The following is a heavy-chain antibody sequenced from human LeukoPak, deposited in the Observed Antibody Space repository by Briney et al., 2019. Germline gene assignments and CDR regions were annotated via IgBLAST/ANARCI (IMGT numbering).Heavy chain of an antibody. CDR1: GFTFSTYA. Sequence: GGSLRLSCAASGFTFSTYAMSWVRQAPGKGLEWVSAISGSGGGTYYADSVRGRFTISRDNSKNTLYLRMNSLRAEDTAIYYCAKSYYDILTGQPYWGQGTLVTVSS. V-gene: IGHV3-23*01. D-gene: IGHD3-9*01. CDR3: AKSYYDILTGQPY. CDR2: ISGSGGGT. J-gene: IGHJ4*02.